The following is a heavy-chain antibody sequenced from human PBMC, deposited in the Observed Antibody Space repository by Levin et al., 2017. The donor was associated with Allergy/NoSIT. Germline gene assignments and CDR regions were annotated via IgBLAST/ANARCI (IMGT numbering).Heavy chain of an antibody. D-gene: IGHD1-1*01. J-gene: IGHJ4*02. CDR3: ARHAGEPLDY. Sequence: GESLKISCAASGFPFSTYWMHWVRQAPGKGLVWVSMIKGDGKSTTYADSVKGRFTVSRDNARNTLYLQMNSLRVEDTALYYCARHAGEPLDYWRQGTPVTVSP. V-gene: IGHV3-74*01. CDR1: GFPFSTYW. CDR2: IKGDGKST.